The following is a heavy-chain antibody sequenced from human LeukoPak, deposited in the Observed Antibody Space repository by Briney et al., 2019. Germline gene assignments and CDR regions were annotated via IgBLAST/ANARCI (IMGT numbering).Heavy chain of an antibody. J-gene: IGHJ4*02. D-gene: IGHD3-10*01. V-gene: IGHV4-61*02. CDR1: GGSISSGSYY. CDR2: IYTSGST. CDR3: ARVVGEVTMVRGIVGY. Sequence: SETLSLTCTVSGGSISSGSYYWSWIRQPAGKGLEWIGRIYTSGSTNYNPSLKSRVTMSVDTSKNQFSLKLSSVTAADTAVYYCARVVGEVTMVRGIVGYWGQGTLVTVSS.